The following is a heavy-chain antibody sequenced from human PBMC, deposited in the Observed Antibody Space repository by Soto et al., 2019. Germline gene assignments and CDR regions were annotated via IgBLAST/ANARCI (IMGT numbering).Heavy chain of an antibody. D-gene: IGHD5-12*01. Sequence: GESLKISCKGSGYSFTSYWIGWVRQMPGKGLEWMGIIYPGDSDTRYSPSFQGQVTISADKSISTAYLQWSSLKASDTAMYYCARGGDGYNPYYYEYYGMDVWGKGTTVTVAS. CDR3: ARGGDGYNPYYYEYYGMDV. CDR1: GYSFTSYW. V-gene: IGHV5-51*01. J-gene: IGHJ6*04. CDR2: IYPGDSDT.